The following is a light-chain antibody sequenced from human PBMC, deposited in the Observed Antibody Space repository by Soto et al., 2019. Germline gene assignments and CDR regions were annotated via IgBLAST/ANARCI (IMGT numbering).Light chain of an antibody. CDR2: AAS. J-gene: IGKJ4*01. CDR1: QSISSY. CDR3: QQYYSFPPT. Sequence: DIQMTQSPSSLSASVGDRVTITCRASQSISSYLNWYQQKPGKAPEXMIYAASTLQSGVPSRFSGSGSGTDFTLTISCLQSEDVATYYCQQYYSFPPTLGGGTKVDIK. V-gene: IGKV1-39*01.